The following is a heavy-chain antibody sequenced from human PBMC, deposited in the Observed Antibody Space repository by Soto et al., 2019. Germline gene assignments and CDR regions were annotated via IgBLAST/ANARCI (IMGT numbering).Heavy chain of an antibody. CDR1: GFTFGSYS. J-gene: IGHJ3*02. V-gene: IGHV3-48*01. CDR2: ISSSSSTI. Sequence: PGGSLRLSCAASGFTFGSYSMNWVRQAPGKGLEWVSYISSSSSTIYYADSVKGRFTISRDNAKNSLYLQMNSLRAEDTAVYYCARYLDSDAFDIWGQGTMVTVSS. D-gene: IGHD3-9*01. CDR3: ARYLDSDAFDI.